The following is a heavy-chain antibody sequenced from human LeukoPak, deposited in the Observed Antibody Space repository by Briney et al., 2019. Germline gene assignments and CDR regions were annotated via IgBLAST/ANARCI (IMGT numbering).Heavy chain of an antibody. Sequence: PGGSLRLSCAASGFTFSSYSMNWVRQAPGKGLEWVSYISSSGSTIYYADSVKGRFTISRDNAKNSLYLQMNSLRAEDTAVYYCARVGAARPPDYWGQGTLVTVSS. D-gene: IGHD6-6*01. CDR2: ISSSGSTI. V-gene: IGHV3-48*04. CDR1: GFTFSSYS. J-gene: IGHJ4*02. CDR3: ARVGAARPPDY.